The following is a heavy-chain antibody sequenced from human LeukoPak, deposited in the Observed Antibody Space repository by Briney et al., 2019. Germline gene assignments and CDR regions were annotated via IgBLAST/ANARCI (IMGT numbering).Heavy chain of an antibody. CDR1: GGSFSGYY. D-gene: IGHD3-22*01. CDR3: ARDAYYYDSSGYYYD. Sequence: PSETLSLTCAVYGGSFSGYYWSWIRQPPGKGLEWIGEINHSGSTNYNPSLKSRVTISVDTSKNQFSLKLSSVTAADTAVYYCARDAYYYDSSGYYYDWGQGTLVTVSS. V-gene: IGHV4-34*01. J-gene: IGHJ4*02. CDR2: INHSGST.